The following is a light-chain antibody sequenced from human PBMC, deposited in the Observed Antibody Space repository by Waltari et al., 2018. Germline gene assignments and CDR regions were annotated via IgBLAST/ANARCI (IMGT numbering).Light chain of an antibody. J-gene: IGLJ1*01. V-gene: IGLV1-47*01. CDR1: YSNLGSNS. CDR3: ASWDDSHYV. CDR2: RNN. Sequence: QSVLTQPPSASGTPEQRVTIPVSGRYSNLGSNSLYWYQQLPGTAPKLLIYRNNQRPSGVPDRFSGSKYGTTASLAISGLRSEDEAIYYCASWDDSHYVFGTGTKVTVL.